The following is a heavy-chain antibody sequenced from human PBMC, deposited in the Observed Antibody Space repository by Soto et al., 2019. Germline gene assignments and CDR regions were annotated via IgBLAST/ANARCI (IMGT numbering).Heavy chain of an antibody. Sequence: ASVKVSCKASGYTFTNYAIHWVRQAPGQRLECMGWINAGHGDTQYSQKFQGRVTITRDTSANTAYMELRSLRYEDTALYFCARAPLYSNRWQGLFDPWGQGTLVTVS. D-gene: IGHD6-13*01. V-gene: IGHV1-3*01. J-gene: IGHJ5*02. CDR2: INAGHGDT. CDR3: ARAPLYSNRWQGLFDP. CDR1: GYTFTNYA.